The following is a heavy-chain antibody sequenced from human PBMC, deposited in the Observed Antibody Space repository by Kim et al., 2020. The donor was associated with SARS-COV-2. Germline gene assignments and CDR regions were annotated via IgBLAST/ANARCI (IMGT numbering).Heavy chain of an antibody. CDR2: IYHSGST. CDR1: GYSISSGYY. V-gene: IGHV4-38-2*02. J-gene: IGHJ4*02. D-gene: IGHD6-13*01. CDR3: ARDQDSCSWGFDY. Sequence: SETLSLTCTVSGYSISSGYYWGWIRQPPGKGLEWIGSIYHSGSTYYNPSLKSRVTISVDTSKNQFSLKLSSVTAADTAVYFCARDQDSCSWGFDYWGQGTLGTVSS.